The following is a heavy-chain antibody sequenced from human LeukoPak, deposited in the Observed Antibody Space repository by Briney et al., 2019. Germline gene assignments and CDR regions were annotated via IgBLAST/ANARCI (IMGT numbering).Heavy chain of an antibody. CDR2: ISYDGSNK. CDR1: GFTFSSYA. D-gene: IGHD3-22*01. J-gene: IGHJ4*02. V-gene: IGHV3-30*04. CDR3: ASTMYYYDSSAPLDY. Sequence: GGSLRLSCAASGFTFSSYAMRWVRQAPGKGLEWVAIISYDGSNKYYADSVKGRFTISRDNSKNTLYLQMNSLRAEDTAVYYCASTMYYYDSSAPLDYWGQGTLVTVSS.